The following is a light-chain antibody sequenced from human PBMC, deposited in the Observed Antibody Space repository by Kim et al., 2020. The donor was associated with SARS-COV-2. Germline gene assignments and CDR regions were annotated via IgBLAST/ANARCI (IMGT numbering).Light chain of an antibody. CDR1: QSVSSSY. V-gene: IGKV3-20*01. CDR3: QQYGSSPRT. Sequence: CPGERATLSCRASQSVSSSYLAWYQQKPGQAPRLLIYGASSRATGIPDRFSGSGSGTDFTLTISRLEPEDFAVYYCQQYGSSPRTFGGGTKVDIK. J-gene: IGKJ4*01. CDR2: GAS.